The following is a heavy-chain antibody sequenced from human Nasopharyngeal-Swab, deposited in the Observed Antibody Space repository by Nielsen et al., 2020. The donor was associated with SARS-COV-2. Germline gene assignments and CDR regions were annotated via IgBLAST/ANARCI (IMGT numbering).Heavy chain of an antibody. CDR3: ARGARTGQFHFDY. V-gene: IGHV3-23*01. CDR1: GFTFATYG. CDR2: ITGSGDLT. Sequence: GSLRLSCAASGFTFATYGMGWVRQAPGTGLAWVSAITGSGDLTSYADSVKGRFTITRDNSKNTLYLQMNSLRAEDTAAYYCARGARTGQFHFDYWGQGTLVTVSS. J-gene: IGHJ4*02. D-gene: IGHD1/OR15-1a*01.